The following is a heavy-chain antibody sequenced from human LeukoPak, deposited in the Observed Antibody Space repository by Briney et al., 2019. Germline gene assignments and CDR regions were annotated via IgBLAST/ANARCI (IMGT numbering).Heavy chain of an antibody. CDR1: GFTFDDYA. CDR2: ISWNSGSI. D-gene: IGHD1-14*01. J-gene: IGHJ5*02. CDR3: AKDIGPTTGGWFDP. V-gene: IGHV3-9*01. Sequence: GGSLRLSCAASGFTFDDYAMHWVRQAPGKGLEWVSGISWNSGSIDYADSVKGRFTISRDNAKNSLYLQMNSLRAEDTALYYCAKDIGPTTGGWFDPWGQGTLVTVSS.